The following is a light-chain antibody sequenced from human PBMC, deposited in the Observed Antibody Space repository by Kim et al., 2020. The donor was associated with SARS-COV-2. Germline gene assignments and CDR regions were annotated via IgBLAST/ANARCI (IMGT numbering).Light chain of an antibody. CDR2: DAS. J-gene: IGKJ4*01. CDR1: QPIKNY. Sequence: EIVLTQSPATLSVSPGGRATLSCRASQPIKNYLTWYQQKPGQAPRLLIFDASSRATGIPARFSGSGSGTDFTLTISNLEPEDFAVYYCQQHSDSLTFGRGTK. CDR3: QQHSDSLT. V-gene: IGKV3-11*01.